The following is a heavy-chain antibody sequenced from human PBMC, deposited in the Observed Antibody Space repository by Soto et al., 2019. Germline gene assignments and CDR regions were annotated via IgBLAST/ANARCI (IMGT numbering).Heavy chain of an antibody. V-gene: IGHV4-59*08. CDR1: GGSITSYY. CDR3: ARHAGRGVYYYYMDV. Sequence: SETLSLTCTVSGGSITSYYWTWIRRPLGKGLGWIGYISYSGSTNSNPSLKSRVAISVDASKNQFSLKLSSVTAADTAVYYCARHAGRGVYYYYMDVWGKGTTVTVSS. CDR2: ISYSGST. J-gene: IGHJ6*03. D-gene: IGHD3-10*01.